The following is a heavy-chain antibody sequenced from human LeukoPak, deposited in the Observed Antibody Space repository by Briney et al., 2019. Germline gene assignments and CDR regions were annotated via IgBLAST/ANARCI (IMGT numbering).Heavy chain of an antibody. Sequence: PGGSLRLSCAASGFTFSSYAMNWVRQAPGKGLEWVSCISSSNSHIYYADSVKGRFTISRDNSKATVYLQVNSLSPEDTALYYCAKRRIPGRVDDAFDIWGQGTMVTVSS. CDR2: ISSSNSHI. CDR1: GFTFSSYA. D-gene: IGHD5-18*01. V-gene: IGHV3-21*01. J-gene: IGHJ3*02. CDR3: AKRRIPGRVDDAFDI.